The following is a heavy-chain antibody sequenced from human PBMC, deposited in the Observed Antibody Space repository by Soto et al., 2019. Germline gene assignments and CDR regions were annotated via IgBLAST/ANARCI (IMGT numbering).Heavy chain of an antibody. CDR3: ARFDSSVYGMDV. CDR2: ISYDGSNK. CDR1: GFTFSSYA. V-gene: IGHV3-30-3*01. J-gene: IGHJ6*02. D-gene: IGHD3-22*01. Sequence: GGSLRLSCAASGFTFSSYAMHWVRQAPGKGLEWVAVISYDGSNKYYADSVKGRFTISRDNSKNTLYLQMNSLRAEDTAVYYCARFDSSVYGMDVWRQGTTVTVSS.